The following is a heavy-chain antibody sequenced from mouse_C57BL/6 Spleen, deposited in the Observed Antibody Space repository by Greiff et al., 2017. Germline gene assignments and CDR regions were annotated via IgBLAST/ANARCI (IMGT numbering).Heavy chain of an antibody. D-gene: IGHD1-1*01. V-gene: IGHV1-55*01. CDR1: GYTFTSYW. J-gene: IGHJ3*01. CDR3: ARGGVYYYGSSPFAY. Sequence: QVQLQQPGAELVKPGASVKMSCKASGYTFTSYWITWVKQRPGQGLEWIGDIYPGSGSTNYNEKFKSKDTLTVDTSSSTAYMQLSSLTSEDSAVYYCARGGVYYYGSSPFAYWGQGTLVTVSA. CDR2: IYPGSGST.